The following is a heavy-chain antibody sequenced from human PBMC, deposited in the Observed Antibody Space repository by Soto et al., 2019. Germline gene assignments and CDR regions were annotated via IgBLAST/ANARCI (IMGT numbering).Heavy chain of an antibody. V-gene: IGHV3-48*01. D-gene: IGHD2-2*01. Sequence: TGGSLRLSCAASGFTFSSYSMNWVRQAPGKGLEWVSYISSSSSTIYYADSVKGRFTISRDNAKNSLYLQMNSLRAEDTAVYYCARDPGYCSSNSCYRAFDIWGQGTMVTVSS. CDR2: ISSSSSTI. CDR3: ARDPGYCSSNSCYRAFDI. J-gene: IGHJ3*02. CDR1: GFTFSSYS.